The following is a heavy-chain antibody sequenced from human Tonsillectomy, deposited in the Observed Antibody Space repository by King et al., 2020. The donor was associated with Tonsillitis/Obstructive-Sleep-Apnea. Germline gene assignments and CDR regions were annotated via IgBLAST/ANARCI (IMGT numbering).Heavy chain of an antibody. Sequence: VQLVESGGGLVQPGGSLRLSCAASGFTFSSYDMHWVRQATGKGLEWFSAIGTAGDTYYPGSVKGRFTISRENAKNSLYLQMNSLRAGDTAVYYCARGYYSGYVNYYYYMDVWGKGTTVTVSS. CDR1: GFTFSSYD. J-gene: IGHJ6*03. CDR2: IGTAGDT. D-gene: IGHD5-12*01. CDR3: ARGYYSGYVNYYYYMDV. V-gene: IGHV3-13*04.